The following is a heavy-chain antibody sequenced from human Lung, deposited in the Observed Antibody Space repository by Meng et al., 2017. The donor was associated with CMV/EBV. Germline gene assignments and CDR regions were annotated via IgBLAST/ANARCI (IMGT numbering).Heavy chain of an antibody. CDR2: IDSSGTT. D-gene: IGHD2-8*01. Sequence: QLQASGAGLWKHKAAGSLRLAVAVGWIKIGSYYWGWIRQSPGKGLEWIGSIDSSGTTYHNPYLKERVFISADMFRGKLSLGLASVSAADKAVYYCVVDFGYNGQGIHWGRGILVTVSS. CDR1: VGWIKIGSYY. V-gene: IGHV4-39*07. CDR3: VVDFGYNGQGIH. J-gene: IGHJ1*01.